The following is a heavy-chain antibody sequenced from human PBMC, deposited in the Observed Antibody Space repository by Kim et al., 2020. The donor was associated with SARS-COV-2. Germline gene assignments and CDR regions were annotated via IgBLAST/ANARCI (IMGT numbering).Heavy chain of an antibody. CDR1: GGSISNYY. D-gene: IGHD6-19*01. V-gene: IGHV4-59*01. CDR2: IYYSGST. CDR3: ARDLIAVAGTGYYYYYGMDV. Sequence: SETLSLTCSVSGGSISNYYWSWIRQPPGKGLEWIGYIYYSGSTNYNPSLKSRVTISVDTSKNQFSLMLSSVTAADAAVYYCARDLIAVAGTGYYYYYGMDVWGQGTTVTVSS. J-gene: IGHJ6*02.